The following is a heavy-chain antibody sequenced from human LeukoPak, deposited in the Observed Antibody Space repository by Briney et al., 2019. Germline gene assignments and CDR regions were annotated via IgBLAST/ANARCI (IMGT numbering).Heavy chain of an antibody. Sequence: PSGTLSLTCAVSGGSISSSNWWSWVRQPPGKGLEWIGSIYYSGSTYYNPSLKSRVTISVDTSKNQFSLKLSSVTAADTAVYYCARDFKEGYFDYWGQGTLVTVSS. J-gene: IGHJ4*02. CDR2: IYYSGST. V-gene: IGHV4-4*02. CDR3: ARDFKEGYFDY. CDR1: GGSISSSNW.